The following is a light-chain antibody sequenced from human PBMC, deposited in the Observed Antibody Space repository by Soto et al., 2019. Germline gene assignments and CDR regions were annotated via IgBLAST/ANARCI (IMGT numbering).Light chain of an antibody. Sequence: EIVFTQSPGTLSLSPGERATLSCRASQSVSSSYLAWYQQKPGQAPRLLIYGASSRETGIPEMFSGSGAGTEFTRPISRLEPEDVEVDYCQQYGSSTGTFGQGTQVDIK. V-gene: IGKV3-20*01. J-gene: IGKJ1*01. CDR3: QQYGSSTGT. CDR2: GAS. CDR1: QSVSSSY.